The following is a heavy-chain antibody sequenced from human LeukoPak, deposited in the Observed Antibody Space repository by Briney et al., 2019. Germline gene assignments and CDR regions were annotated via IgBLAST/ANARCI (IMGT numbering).Heavy chain of an antibody. Sequence: GGPLRLSCAASGFTFSSYGLHWVRQAPGKGLEWVAVIWYDGSNKYYADSVKGRFTISRDNSKNTLYLQMNSLRAEDTAVYYCARGDIVVVPAAQIYYYYGMDVWGKGTTVTVSS. CDR2: IWYDGSNK. J-gene: IGHJ6*04. V-gene: IGHV3-33*01. CDR1: GFTFSSYG. D-gene: IGHD2-2*01. CDR3: ARGDIVVVPAAQIYYYYGMDV.